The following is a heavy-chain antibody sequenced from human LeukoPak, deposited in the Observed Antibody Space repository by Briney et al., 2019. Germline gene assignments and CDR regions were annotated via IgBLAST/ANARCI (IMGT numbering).Heavy chain of an antibody. V-gene: IGHV4-39*01. D-gene: IGHD3-10*01. J-gene: IGHJ5*02. Sequence: SETLSLTCTVSGGSINSYYWGWIRQPPGKGLEWIGSIYYSGSTYYNPSLKSRVTISVDTSKNQFSLKLSSVTAADTAVYYCAGTMVRGVTNWFDPWGQGTLVTVSS. CDR3: AGTMVRGVTNWFDP. CDR2: IYYSGST. CDR1: GGSINSYY.